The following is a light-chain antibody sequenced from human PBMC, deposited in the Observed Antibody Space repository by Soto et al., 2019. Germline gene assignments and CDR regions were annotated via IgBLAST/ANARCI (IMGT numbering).Light chain of an antibody. CDR1: QSVRGF. CDR2: GAS. CDR3: QQYNNWPIT. V-gene: IGKV3-15*01. Sequence: EIVMTQSPATLSVSPGERATLSCRASQSVRGFLAWYQHKPGQAPRLLIYGASTRATGIPARFSGSGSGTEFTLTISSLQSVDFAVYYCQQYNNWPITFGQGTRLEMK. J-gene: IGKJ5*01.